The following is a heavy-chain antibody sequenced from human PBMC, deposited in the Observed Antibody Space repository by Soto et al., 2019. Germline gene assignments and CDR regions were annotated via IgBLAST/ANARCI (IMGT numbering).Heavy chain of an antibody. V-gene: IGHV1-2*02. CDR1: GYTFTGYY. J-gene: IGHJ4*02. Sequence: ASVKVSCKASGYTFTGYYMHWVRQAPGQGLEWMGWINPNSGGTNYARKFQGRVTMTRDTSISTAYMELSRLRSDDTAVYYCARDAEVSLRYFDWLPTHYFDYWGQGTLVT. D-gene: IGHD3-9*01. CDR2: INPNSGGT. CDR3: ARDAEVSLRYFDWLPTHYFDY.